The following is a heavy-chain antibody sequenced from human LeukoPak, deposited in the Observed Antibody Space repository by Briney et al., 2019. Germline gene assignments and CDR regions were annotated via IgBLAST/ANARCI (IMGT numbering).Heavy chain of an antibody. J-gene: IGHJ4*02. CDR3: ARAGLYCSGGSCYHFDY. CDR2: IYSGGST. D-gene: IGHD2-15*01. Sequence: QSGGSLRLSCAASGFTVSSNYMSWIRKAPGQGLEWVSVIYSGGSTYYADSVKCRFTITRDNSKTTLYLQMNRLKAEDTAVYYCARAGLYCSGGSCYHFDYWGQGTLVTVS. CDR1: GFTVSSNY. V-gene: IGHV3-53*01.